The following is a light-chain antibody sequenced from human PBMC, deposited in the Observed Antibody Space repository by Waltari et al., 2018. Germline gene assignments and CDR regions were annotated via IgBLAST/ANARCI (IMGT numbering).Light chain of an antibody. CDR3: QQYYTALRT. CDR2: WAS. CDR1: QSVLHSPNNRTY. J-gene: IGKJ1*01. Sequence: DIVMTQSPDSLAVSLGERATINCKSSQSVLHSPNNRTYLAWYQQKPGQPPKLLIYWASTRESGVPDRFSGSGSGADFTLTISSLQAEDVAVYYCQQYYTALRTFGQGTKVEI. V-gene: IGKV4-1*01.